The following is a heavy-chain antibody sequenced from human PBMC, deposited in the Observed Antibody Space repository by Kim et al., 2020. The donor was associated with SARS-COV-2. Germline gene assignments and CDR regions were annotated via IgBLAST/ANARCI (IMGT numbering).Heavy chain of an antibody. CDR1: GGSFSGYY. J-gene: IGHJ4*02. Sequence: SETLSLTCAVYGGSFSGYYWSWIRQPPGKGLEWIGEINHSGSTNYNPSLKSRVTISVDTSKNQFSLKLSSVTAADTAVYYCARFASGSYFQRYYFDYWGQGTLVTVSS. CDR3: ARFASGSYFQRYYFDY. V-gene: IGHV4-34*01. CDR2: INHSGST. D-gene: IGHD1-26*01.